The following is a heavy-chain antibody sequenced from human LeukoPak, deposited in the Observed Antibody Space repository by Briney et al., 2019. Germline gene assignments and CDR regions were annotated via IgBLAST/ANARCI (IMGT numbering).Heavy chain of an antibody. V-gene: IGHV3-48*01. D-gene: IGHD1-1*01. CDR3: ARGIGTGRQPFDY. CDR2: ISSVSSTI. CDR1: GFTFSSYS. Sequence: GGSLRLSCAASGFTFSSYSMNWVRQAPGKGLEWVSYISSVSSTIYYADSVKGRFTISRDNTKNSLYLQMNSLRAEDTAVYYCARGIGTGRQPFDYWGQGTLVTVSS. J-gene: IGHJ4*02.